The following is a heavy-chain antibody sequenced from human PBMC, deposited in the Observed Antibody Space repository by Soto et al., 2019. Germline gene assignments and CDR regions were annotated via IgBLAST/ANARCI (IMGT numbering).Heavy chain of an antibody. D-gene: IGHD3-3*01. V-gene: IGHV1-18*01. CDR3: AIFQYYDFWSGSGWSDP. CDR1: GYTFTSYG. Sequence: ASVNVSCKASGYTFTSYGISWVRQAPGQGLEWMGWISAYNGNTNYAQKLQGRVTMTTDTSTSTAYMELRSLRSDDTAVYYCAIFQYYDFWSGSGWSDPWGKGTLVTVPS. CDR2: ISAYNGNT. J-gene: IGHJ5*02.